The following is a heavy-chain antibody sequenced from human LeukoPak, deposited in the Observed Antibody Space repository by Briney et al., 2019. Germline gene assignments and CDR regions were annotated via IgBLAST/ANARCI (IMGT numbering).Heavy chain of an antibody. J-gene: IGHJ4*02. V-gene: IGHV4-4*07. CDR1: GGSINAFY. CDR3: AREAVHYGSGSLDY. Sequence: SETLSLTCTVSGGSINAFYWSWIRQPAGKGLEWIGRIHSSGSTNYSLSLKSRVTMLLDPSKNQFSLSLISVTAGDTAVYYCAREAVHYGSGSLDYWGQGTLVTVSS. CDR2: IHSSGST. D-gene: IGHD3-10*01.